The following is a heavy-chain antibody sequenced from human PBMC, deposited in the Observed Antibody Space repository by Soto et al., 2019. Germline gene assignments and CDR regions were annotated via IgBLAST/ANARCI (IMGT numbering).Heavy chain of an antibody. CDR2: VNAGDGNT. J-gene: IGHJ4*02. D-gene: IGHD2-8*01. V-gene: IGHV1-3*01. CDR1: GYTFTSYA. Sequence: ASVKVSCKTSGYTFTSYALHWVRQAPGQRLEWMGWVNAGDGNTKYSQKFQGRVTITRDTSASTAYMELSSLTSEDTAMYYCAALKGVFDYWGKGTLVTVSS. CDR3: AALKGVFDY.